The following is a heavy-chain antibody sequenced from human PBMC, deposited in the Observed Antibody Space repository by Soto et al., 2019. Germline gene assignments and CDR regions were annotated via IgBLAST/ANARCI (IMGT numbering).Heavy chain of an antibody. CDR2: IDPSDSYT. CDR3: ARVHKNWFDS. V-gene: IGHV5-10-1*01. J-gene: IGHJ5*01. Sequence: PGESLKISCEASGYNFTAFWIHWVRQMPGKGLEWLGKIDPSDSYTNYSPSFEGHVTISTDNSITTAYLQWSSLRALDTALYFCARVHKNWFDSWAQGTMVTVSS. CDR1: GYNFTAFW.